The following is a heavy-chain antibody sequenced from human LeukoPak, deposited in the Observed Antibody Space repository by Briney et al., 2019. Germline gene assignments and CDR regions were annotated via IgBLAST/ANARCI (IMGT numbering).Heavy chain of an antibody. CDR1: GFTFDDYA. CDR3: AKIGSANFDY. V-gene: IGHV3-43*02. D-gene: IGHD6-19*01. Sequence: GGSLRLSCAASGFTFDDYAMHWVRQATGKGLEWVSLISGDGGSTYYADSVKGRFTISRDNSENSLYLQMNSLRTEDTALYYCAKIGSANFDYWGQGTLVTVSS. CDR2: ISGDGGST. J-gene: IGHJ4*02.